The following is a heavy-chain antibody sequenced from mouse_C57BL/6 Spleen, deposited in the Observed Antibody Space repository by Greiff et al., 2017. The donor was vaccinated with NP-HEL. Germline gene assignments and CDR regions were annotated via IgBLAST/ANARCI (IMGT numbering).Heavy chain of an antibody. V-gene: IGHV1-59*01. J-gene: IGHJ2*01. CDR2: IDPSDSYT. CDR3: ARSDDGDYFDY. Sequence: QVQLQQPGAELVRPGTSVKLSCKASGYTFTSYWMHWVKQRPGQGLEWIGVIDPSDSYTNYNQKFKGKATLTVDTSSSTAYMQLSSLTSEDSAVYYYARSDDGDYFDYWGQGTTLTVSS. D-gene: IGHD2-3*01. CDR1: GYTFTSYW.